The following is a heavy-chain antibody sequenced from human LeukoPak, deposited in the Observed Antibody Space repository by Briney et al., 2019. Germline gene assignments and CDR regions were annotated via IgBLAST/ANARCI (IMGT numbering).Heavy chain of an antibody. CDR3: ARGLGSGRYDY. V-gene: IGHV6-1*01. D-gene: IGHD3-10*01. CDR1: GDSVSSNSAA. Sequence: SQTLSLTCAISGDSVSSNSAAWNWFRQTPSSGLEWLGRTYYRSKWSNDYAVSVKSRITINPDTSKNQFSLQLNSVTPEDTALYYCARGLGSGRYDYWGQGTLVTVSS. J-gene: IGHJ4*02. CDR2: TYYRSKWSN.